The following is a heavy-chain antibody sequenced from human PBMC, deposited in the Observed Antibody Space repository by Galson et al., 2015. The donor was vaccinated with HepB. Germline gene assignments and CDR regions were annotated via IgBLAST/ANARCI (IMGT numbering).Heavy chain of an antibody. CDR1: GGSFSTYY. CDR2: INHSGST. CDR3: ARAVYYDFWNGFGP. J-gene: IGHJ5*02. D-gene: IGHD3-3*01. V-gene: IGHV4-34*01. Sequence: SETLSLTCAVYGGSFSTYYWSWIRQPPGKGLEWIGEINHSGSTNYNPSLKSRVTISVDTSKNRFSLKLSSVTAADAAVYYCARAVYYDFWNGFGPWGQETLVTVSS.